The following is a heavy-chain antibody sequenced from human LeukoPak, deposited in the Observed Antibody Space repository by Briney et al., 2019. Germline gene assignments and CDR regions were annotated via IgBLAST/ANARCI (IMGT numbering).Heavy chain of an antibody. CDR1: GFTFSMYW. CDR3: ARGPYCSGGSCYSYYFDY. D-gene: IGHD2-15*01. V-gene: IGHV3-7*01. CDR2: TKVDGSDT. J-gene: IGHJ4*02. Sequence: GGSQRLSCAASGFTFSMYWMYWVRQAPGKGLEWLASTKVDGSDTYYDDSVKGRFIISRDNAKNSLYLQLNSLRADDTAVYYCARGPYCSGGSCYSYYFDYWGQGTLVTVSS.